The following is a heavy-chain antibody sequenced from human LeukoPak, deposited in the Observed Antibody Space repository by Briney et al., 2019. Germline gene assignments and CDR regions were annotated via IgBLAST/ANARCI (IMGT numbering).Heavy chain of an antibody. D-gene: IGHD1-26*01. J-gene: IGHJ3*02. Sequence: PGGSLRLSCAASGFSFSSYWMHWVRQAPGKGLVRVSRINSDGSDTKYADSVKGRFTISRDNAKNTLSLQMNSLRVEGTAVYFCARGGSPPEALGDTFDIWGQGTMVTVSS. CDR2: INSDGSDT. CDR1: GFSFSSYW. CDR3: ARGGSPPEALGDTFDI. V-gene: IGHV3-74*03.